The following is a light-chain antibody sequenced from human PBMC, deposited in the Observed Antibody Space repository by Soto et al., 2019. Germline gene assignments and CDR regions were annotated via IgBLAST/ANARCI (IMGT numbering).Light chain of an antibody. Sequence: DIQMTQSPSSLSASVGVSVTISCRASQTISIYLNWYQQKPGKAPKLLNYTASSLEVGIPSRISGSGSETDFPLTIISLQPEDAATDYCPQIYSTLVTFGPGTKVDV. CDR2: TAS. CDR1: QTISIY. CDR3: PQIYSTLVT. J-gene: IGKJ3*01. V-gene: IGKV1-39*01.